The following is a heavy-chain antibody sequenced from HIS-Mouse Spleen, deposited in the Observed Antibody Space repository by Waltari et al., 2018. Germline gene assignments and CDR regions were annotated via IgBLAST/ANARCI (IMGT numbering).Heavy chain of an antibody. Sequence: QLQLQESGPGLVKPSETLSLPCTVPGDPISSRSYYWGWIRQPPGKGLEWIGSIYYSGSTYYNPSLKSRVTISVDTSKNQFSLKLSSVTAADTAVYYCAREIPYSSSWYDWYFDLWGRGTLVTVSS. V-gene: IGHV4-39*07. CDR2: IYYSGST. CDR3: AREIPYSSSWYDWYFDL. J-gene: IGHJ2*01. CDR1: GDPISSRSYY. D-gene: IGHD6-13*01.